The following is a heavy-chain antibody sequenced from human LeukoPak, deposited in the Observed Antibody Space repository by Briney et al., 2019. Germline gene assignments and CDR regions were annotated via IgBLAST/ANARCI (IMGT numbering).Heavy chain of an antibody. CDR1: GFTFSSYW. CDR3: ARVIIGGNYDFWIDNWFDP. Sequence: SGGSLRLSSAASGFTFSSYWMSWVRQAPGKGLEWVANIKQDGSEKYYVDSVKGRFTISRDNAKNSLYLQMNSLRAEDTAVYYCARVIIGGNYDFWIDNWFDPWGQGTLVTVSS. V-gene: IGHV3-7*01. J-gene: IGHJ5*02. CDR2: IKQDGSEK. D-gene: IGHD3-3*01.